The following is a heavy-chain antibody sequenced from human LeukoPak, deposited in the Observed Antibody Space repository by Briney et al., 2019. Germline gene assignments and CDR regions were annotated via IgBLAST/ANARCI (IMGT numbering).Heavy chain of an antibody. CDR2: ISYNGGRK. Sequence: GGSLRLSCVASGFSFSGYAIHWVRQDPGKGLERVALISYNGGRKDYADSVKGRFTIDRDNSKNTVYLQMNSLRPDDTAIYFCARQEARNYYYEGLDYWGQGNLVTVSS. CDR1: GFSFSGYA. J-gene: IGHJ4*02. CDR3: ARQEARNYYYEGLDY. V-gene: IGHV3-30*04. D-gene: IGHD3-22*01.